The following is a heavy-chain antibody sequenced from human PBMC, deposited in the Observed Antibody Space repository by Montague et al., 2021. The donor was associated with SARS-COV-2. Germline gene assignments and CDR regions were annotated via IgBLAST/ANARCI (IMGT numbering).Heavy chain of an antibody. CDR2: IRSNAYGGTK. J-gene: IGHJ4*02. D-gene: IGHD5-12*01. Sequence: SLRLSCAASKFTFGPSGVSWVRQAPGKGLEWVAAIRSNAYGGTKEYAASVKGRFTIARDDSKSIVYLQMNSLKTEDTAVYYCTRGDGLATTTGFDYWGQGTLVTVSS. V-gene: IGHV3-49*04. CDR3: TRGDGLATTTGFDY. CDR1: KFTFGPSG.